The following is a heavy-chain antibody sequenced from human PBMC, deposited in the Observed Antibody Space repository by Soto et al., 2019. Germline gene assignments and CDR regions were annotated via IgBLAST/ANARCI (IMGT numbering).Heavy chain of an antibody. CDR3: ARNGSYYDFWSGYYFGGGMDV. J-gene: IGHJ6*02. D-gene: IGHD3-3*01. CDR2: INHSGST. CDR1: GGSFSGYY. Sequence: SETLSLTCAVYGGSFSGYYWSWIRQPPGKGLEWIGEINHSGSTNYNPSLKSRVTISVDTSKNQFSLKPSSVTAADTAVYYCARNGSYYDFWSGYYFGGGMDVWGQGTTVTVSS. V-gene: IGHV4-34*01.